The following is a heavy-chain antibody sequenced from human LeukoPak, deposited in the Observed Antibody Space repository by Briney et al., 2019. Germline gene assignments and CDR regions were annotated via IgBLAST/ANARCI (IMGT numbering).Heavy chain of an antibody. D-gene: IGHD5-24*01. CDR2: ISSSSSTI. Sequence: PGGSLRLSCAASGFTFSSYSMNWVRQAPGKGLEWVSYISSSSSTIYYADSVKGRFTISRENAKNSLYLQMNSLRAEDPAVYYCARTSATIIDFWGQGTLVTVSS. CDR1: GFTFSSYS. V-gene: IGHV3-48*01. CDR3: ARTSATIIDF. J-gene: IGHJ4*02.